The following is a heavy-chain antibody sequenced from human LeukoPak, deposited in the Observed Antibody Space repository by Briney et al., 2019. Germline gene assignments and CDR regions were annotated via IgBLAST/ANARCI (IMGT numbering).Heavy chain of an antibody. CDR2: FGTRSTSI. J-gene: IGHJ4*02. CDR3: AREVSEGFDF. V-gene: IGHV3-21*01. D-gene: IGHD3-22*01. CDR1: GFTFSGYS. Sequence: GGSLRLSCTDSGFTFSGYSMNWIRQAPGKGLEWVSSFGTRSTSIYHAGSVKGRFAISRDNAKNSLYLQMNSLRAEDTAVYYCAREVSEGFDFWGQGTLVTVSS.